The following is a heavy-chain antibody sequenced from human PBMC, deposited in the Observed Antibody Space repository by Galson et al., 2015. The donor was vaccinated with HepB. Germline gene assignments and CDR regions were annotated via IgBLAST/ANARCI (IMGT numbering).Heavy chain of an antibody. CDR1: GGSISSTNW. CDR2: IYHSGST. J-gene: IGHJ6*04. CDR3: ARGARLMTTVTTPSMDV. D-gene: IGHD4-17*01. Sequence: SETLSLTCAVSGGSISSTNWWSWVRQPPGKGLEWIGEIYHSGSTNYNPSLQSRVTILVDKSKNQFSLKVKFVAAADTAVYYCARGARLMTTVTTPSMDVWGKGTTVTVSS. V-gene: IGHV4-4*02.